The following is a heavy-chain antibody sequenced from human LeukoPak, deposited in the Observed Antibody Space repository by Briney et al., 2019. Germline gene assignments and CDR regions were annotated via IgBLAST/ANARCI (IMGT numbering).Heavy chain of an antibody. CDR2: INHSGST. CDR1: GGSFSGYY. CDR3: ARVHGDYEFDY. V-gene: IGHV4-34*01. J-gene: IGHJ4*02. D-gene: IGHD4-17*01. Sequence: SSETLSLTCAVYGGSFSGYYWSWIRQPPGKGLEWIGEINHSGSTNYNPSLKSRVTISVDTSKNQFSLKLSSVTAADTAVYYCARVHGDYEFDYWGQGTLVTVSS.